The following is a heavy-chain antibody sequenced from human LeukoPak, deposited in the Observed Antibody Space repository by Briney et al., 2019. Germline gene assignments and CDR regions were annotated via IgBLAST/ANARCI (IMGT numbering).Heavy chain of an antibody. CDR3: AKWATGYLIDY. J-gene: IGHJ4*02. V-gene: IGHV3-21*04. CDR2: ISSDSSYI. D-gene: IGHD1-14*01. Sequence: PGGSLRLSCAASGFTFSTYSMNWVRQAPGKGLEWVSSISSDSSYIYYADSVKGRFTISRDNAKKSLYLQMNTLRAEDTAVYYCAKWATGYLIDYWGQGTLVTVSS. CDR1: GFTFSTYS.